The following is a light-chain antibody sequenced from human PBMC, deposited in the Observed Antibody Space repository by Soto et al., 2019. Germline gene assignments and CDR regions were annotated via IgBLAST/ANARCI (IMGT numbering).Light chain of an antibody. CDR3: HQSYSSPRT. V-gene: IGKV1-39*01. J-gene: IGKJ1*01. CDR2: AAS. Sequence: IQITQSPSSLSSSVGDRVSITCLTSQSITDYLNWYQQKPGKAPKFLIYAASSLQSGVPSRFSGSGSGTDFTLTISSLQPEDSATYYCHQSYSSPRTFGQGTKVDI. CDR1: QSITDY.